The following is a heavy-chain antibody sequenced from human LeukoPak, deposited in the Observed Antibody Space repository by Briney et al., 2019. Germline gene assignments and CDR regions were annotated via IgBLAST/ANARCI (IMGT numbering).Heavy chain of an antibody. Sequence: GGSLRLSCAASGFTFSSYAMRWVRQAPGKGLEWVSAISGSGGSTYYADSVKGRFTISRDNSKNTLYLQMNSLRAEDTAVYYCAPRTGYSSSWVDYWGQGTLVTVSS. V-gene: IGHV3-23*01. J-gene: IGHJ4*02. D-gene: IGHD6-13*01. CDR2: ISGSGGST. CDR3: APRTGYSSSWVDY. CDR1: GFTFSSYA.